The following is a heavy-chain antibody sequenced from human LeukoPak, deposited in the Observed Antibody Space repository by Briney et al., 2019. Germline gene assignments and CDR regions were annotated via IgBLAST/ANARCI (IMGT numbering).Heavy chain of an antibody. Sequence: KPSETLSLTCTVSGGSISSYYWSWIRQPPGKGLEWIGYIYYSGSTNYNPSLKSRVTISVDTSKNQFPLKLSSVTAADTAVYYCARVGKLLWFGVPLDAFDIWGQGTMVTVSS. CDR2: IYYSGST. V-gene: IGHV4-59*01. D-gene: IGHD3-10*01. CDR3: ARVGKLLWFGVPLDAFDI. CDR1: GGSISSYY. J-gene: IGHJ3*02.